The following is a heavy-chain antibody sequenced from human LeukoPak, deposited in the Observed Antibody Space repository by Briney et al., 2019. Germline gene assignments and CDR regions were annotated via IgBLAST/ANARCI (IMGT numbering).Heavy chain of an antibody. CDR1: GFTFSRHG. Sequence: GGSLRLSCAASGFTFSRHGMHWVRQAPGKGLEWVAFIRHDGSEKYYADSVKGRFTISRDNAKNSLYLQMNSLRAEDTAVYYCARVAYGSGSYYPDYYMDVWGKGTTVTVSS. J-gene: IGHJ6*03. CDR3: ARVAYGSGSYYPDYYMDV. D-gene: IGHD3-10*01. CDR2: IRHDGSEK. V-gene: IGHV3-30*02.